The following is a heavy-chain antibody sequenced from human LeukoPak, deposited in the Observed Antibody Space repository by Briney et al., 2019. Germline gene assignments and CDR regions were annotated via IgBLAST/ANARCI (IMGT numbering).Heavy chain of an antibody. CDR3: ARRSGSGSYYNGYYYYGMDV. CDR2: IYYSGST. D-gene: IGHD3-10*01. CDR1: GGSISSSSYY. J-gene: IGHJ6*02. V-gene: IGHV4-39*01. Sequence: PSETLSLTCTVSGGSISSSSYYWGWIRQPPGKGLEWIGSIYYSGSTYYNPSLKSRVTISVDTSKNQFSLKLSSVTAADTAVYYCARRSGSGSYYNGYYYYGMDVWGQGTTVTVSS.